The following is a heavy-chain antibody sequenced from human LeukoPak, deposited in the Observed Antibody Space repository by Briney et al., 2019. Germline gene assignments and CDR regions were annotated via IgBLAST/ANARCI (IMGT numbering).Heavy chain of an antibody. D-gene: IGHD5-18*01. J-gene: IGHJ4*02. Sequence: PGGSLRLSWAASGFTFSSYSMNWVRQAPGKWLEWVSSISSGSKYIYNAESVKGRFTISRDNAKNSLYLQMNSLRAQDTPVYYCARPLSYSYGSMDFWGQGTLVIVSS. CDR3: ARPLSYSYGSMDF. CDR1: GFTFSSYS. V-gene: IGHV3-21*01. CDR2: ISSGSKYI.